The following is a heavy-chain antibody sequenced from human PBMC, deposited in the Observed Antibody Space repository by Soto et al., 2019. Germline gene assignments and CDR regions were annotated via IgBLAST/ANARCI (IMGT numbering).Heavy chain of an antibody. D-gene: IGHD3-16*02. CDR2: TYYRSKWYN. Sequence: PSQTLSLTCAISGDSVSSNSAAWNWIRQSPSRGLEWLGRTYYRSKWYNDYAVSVKSRITINPDTSKNQFSLQLNSVTPEDTAVYYCARIMITFGGVIVNAADAFDSWGQGTMVPVSS. V-gene: IGHV6-1*01. CDR3: ARIMITFGGVIVNAADAFDS. CDR1: GDSVSSNSAA. J-gene: IGHJ3*02.